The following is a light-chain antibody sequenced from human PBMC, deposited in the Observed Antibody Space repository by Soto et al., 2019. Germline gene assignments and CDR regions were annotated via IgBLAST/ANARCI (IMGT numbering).Light chain of an antibody. J-gene: IGLJ2*01. Sequence: QSVLTQPASVSGSPGQSITISCTGTSSDVGSYNHVSWYQQVPGTAPKLMIYEASKRPSGVSTRFSGSKSGNRASLTISGLQTEDEADYYCSSYTSSSTVFGGGTKLTVL. CDR1: SSDVGSYNH. CDR3: SSYTSSSTV. CDR2: EAS. V-gene: IGLV2-14*02.